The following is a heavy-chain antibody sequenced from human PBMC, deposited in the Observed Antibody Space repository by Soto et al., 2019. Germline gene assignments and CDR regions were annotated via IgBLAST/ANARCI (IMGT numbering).Heavy chain of an antibody. J-gene: IGHJ4*02. CDR3: ARDRYDNLTGSYIALDY. CDR1: GFTFSSYS. Sequence: GSLRLSCAASGFTFSSYSMNWVRQAPGKGLERVSYFISSSITIYYAYSVKGRFTISRDNAKNSLYLQMNSLRAEDTAVYYCARDRYDNLTGSYIALDYWGQGTLVTVSS. CDR2: FISSSITI. V-gene: IGHV3-48*01. D-gene: IGHD3-9*01.